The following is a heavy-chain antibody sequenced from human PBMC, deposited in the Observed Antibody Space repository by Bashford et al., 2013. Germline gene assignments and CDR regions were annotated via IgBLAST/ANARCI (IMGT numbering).Heavy chain of an antibody. D-gene: IGHD3-10*01. CDR3: AKEFDSRYYGSGSLFDS. J-gene: IGHJ4*02. V-gene: IGHV3-23*01. Sequence: VRQAPGKGLQWVSTISESGFSTYYADSVKGRFTISRDNSKNTLFLQMNSLRADDTAMYFCAKEFDSRYYGSGSLFDSWGQGPWSPSPQ. CDR2: ISESGFST.